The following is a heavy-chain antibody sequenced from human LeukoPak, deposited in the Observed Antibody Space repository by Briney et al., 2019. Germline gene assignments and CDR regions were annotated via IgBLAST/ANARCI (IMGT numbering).Heavy chain of an antibody. V-gene: IGHV1-24*01. D-gene: IGHD5-12*01. CDR1: GYTLTELS. Sequence: ASAKVSCKVSGYTLTELSMHWVRQAPGKGLEWMGGFDPEDGETIYAQKFQGRVTMTEDTSTDTAYMELSSLRSEDTAVYYCATGMVATITGVYWGQGTLVTVSS. J-gene: IGHJ4*02. CDR3: ATGMVATITGVY. CDR2: FDPEDGET.